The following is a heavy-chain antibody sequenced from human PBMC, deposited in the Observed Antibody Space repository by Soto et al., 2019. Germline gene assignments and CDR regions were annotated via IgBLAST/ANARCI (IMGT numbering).Heavy chain of an antibody. Sequence: QVRLVQSGAEVKKPGSSVKVSCKASGGTFSNYAISWVRQAPGQGLEWMGGIIPIFGTTNYAQRFQGRVTITADESTSTAYMELSSLRSEVTAVYYCARVSSSWYKDYFDYWGQGTLVTVSS. CDR1: GGTFSNYA. CDR2: IIPIFGTT. J-gene: IGHJ4*02. V-gene: IGHV1-69*12. D-gene: IGHD6-13*01. CDR3: ARVSSSWYKDYFDY.